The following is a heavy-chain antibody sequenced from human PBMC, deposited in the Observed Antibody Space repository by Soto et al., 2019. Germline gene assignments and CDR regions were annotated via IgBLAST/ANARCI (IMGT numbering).Heavy chain of an antibody. J-gene: IGHJ5*02. CDR2: ISYDGSNK. D-gene: IGHD3-22*01. Sequence: QVQLVESGGGVVQPGRSLRLSCAASGFTFSSYGMHWVRQAPGKGLEWVAVISYDGSNKYYADSVKGRFTISRDNSKNPLYLQMNSLRAEDTAVYYCANILDDSSGYYYHSSWGQGTLVTVSS. CDR1: GFTFSSYG. CDR3: ANILDDSSGYYYHSS. V-gene: IGHV3-30*18.